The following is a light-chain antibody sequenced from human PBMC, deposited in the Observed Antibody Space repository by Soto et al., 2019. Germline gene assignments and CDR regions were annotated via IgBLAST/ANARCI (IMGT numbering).Light chain of an antibody. V-gene: IGKV3D-20*02. CDR1: QSVDSNY. CDR3: QQRADWPAT. CDR2: GAS. J-gene: IGKJ3*01. Sequence: EIVLTHSPGTLSFSPMARATVXFKPRQSVDSNYLAWYQQKPGQAPRLLMYGASSRATGIPARFSGSGSGTDFTLTISSLEPEDFAVYYCQQRADWPATFGPGTKVDNK.